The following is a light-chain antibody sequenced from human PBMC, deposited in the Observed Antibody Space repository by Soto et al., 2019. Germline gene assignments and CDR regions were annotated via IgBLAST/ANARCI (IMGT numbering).Light chain of an antibody. CDR2: GNT. Sequence: QSVLTQPPSASGTPGQRVTISCSGSSFNIGRNPVNWYQQFPGTAPKLLIYGNTNRPSGVPDRFSGSKSGTSASLAITGLQAEDEADYYCQSYDSSLSGWVFGGGTKLTVL. J-gene: IGLJ3*02. CDR1: SFNIGRNP. CDR3: QSYDSSLSGWV. V-gene: IGLV1-40*01.